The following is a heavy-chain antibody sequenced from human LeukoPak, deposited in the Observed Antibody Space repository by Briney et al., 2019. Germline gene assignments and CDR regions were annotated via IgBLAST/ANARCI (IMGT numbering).Heavy chain of an antibody. J-gene: IGHJ4*02. CDR3: AKDLFRFDL. CDR2: ITGSGGTT. V-gene: IGHV3-23*01. CDR1: GFTVSSNY. D-gene: IGHD3-3*01. Sequence: GGSLRLSCAASGFTVSSNYMTWVRQAPGKGLEWVAGITGSGGTTHYADSVKGRFTISRDNSENSLYLQMNSLRAEDTAVYYCAKDLFRFDLWGQGALVTVSS.